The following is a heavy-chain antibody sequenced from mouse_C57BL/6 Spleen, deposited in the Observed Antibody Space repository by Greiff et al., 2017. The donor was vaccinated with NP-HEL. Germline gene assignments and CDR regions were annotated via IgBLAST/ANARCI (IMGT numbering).Heavy chain of an antibody. CDR2: ISYDGSN. CDR3: AREVGLYFDY. CDR1: GYSITSGYY. D-gene: IGHD1-1*02. Sequence: ESGPGLVKPSQSLSLTCSVTGYSITSGYYWNWIRQFPGNKLEWMGYISYDGSNNYNPSLKNRISITRDTSKNQFFLKLNSVTTEDTATYYCAREVGLYFDYWGQGTTLTVSS. J-gene: IGHJ2*01. V-gene: IGHV3-6*01.